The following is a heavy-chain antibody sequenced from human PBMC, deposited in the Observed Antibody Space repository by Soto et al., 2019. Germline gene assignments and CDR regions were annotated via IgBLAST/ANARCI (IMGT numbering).Heavy chain of an antibody. CDR2: IDIAGNT. V-gene: IGHV3-13*01. CDR3: AREGERGSGDSVDALDI. CDR1: GFTFSSYD. Sequence: GGSLRLSCAASGFTFSSYDMHWVRQATGKGLEWVSAIDIAGNTYYPGSVKGRFTISRENGKNSLYLQMSSLRAGDTAVYYCAREGERGSGDSVDALDIWGQGTLVTVSS. D-gene: IGHD1-26*01. J-gene: IGHJ3*02.